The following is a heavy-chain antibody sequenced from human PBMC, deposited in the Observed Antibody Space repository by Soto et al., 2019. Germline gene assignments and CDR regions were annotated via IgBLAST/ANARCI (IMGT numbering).Heavy chain of an antibody. D-gene: IGHD3-22*01. CDR3: ARGYYDSNGQSNTFDI. Sequence: SETLSLTCTVSGASISSSYWSWLRQSPGKGLEWIGYVHHSGNTNYNPSLKSRVTISVDTSRNQFSVKLRSVTAADTAVYYCARGYYDSNGQSNTFDIWGQGTMVTVSS. V-gene: IGHV4-59*01. J-gene: IGHJ3*02. CDR1: GASISSSY. CDR2: VHHSGNT.